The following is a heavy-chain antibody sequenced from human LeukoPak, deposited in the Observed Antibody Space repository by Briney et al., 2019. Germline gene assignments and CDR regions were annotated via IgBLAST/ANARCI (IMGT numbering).Heavy chain of an antibody. CDR1: GGSFSGYY. V-gene: IGHV4-34*01. CDR3: ARSRASRYYDGSGYYQY. J-gene: IGHJ4*02. Sequence: SETLSLTCAVYGGSFSGYYWSWIRQPPGKGLEWIGEINHSGSTNYNPSLKSRVTISVDTSKNQFSLKLSSVTAADTAVYYCARSRASRYYDGSGYYQYWGQGTLVTVSS. CDR2: INHSGST. D-gene: IGHD3-22*01.